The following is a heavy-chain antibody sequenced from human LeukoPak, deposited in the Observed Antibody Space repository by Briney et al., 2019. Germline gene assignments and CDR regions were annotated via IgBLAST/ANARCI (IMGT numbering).Heavy chain of an antibody. Sequence: GGSLRLSCAASGFTFSNYIMNWVRQAPGKGLEWVSSISSSSTYIYYADSVKGRFTISRDNAKNSLYLQMNSLRAEDTAVYYCARGDTAMVTLKMYYFDYWGQGTLVTVSS. J-gene: IGHJ4*02. V-gene: IGHV3-21*01. CDR2: ISSSSTYI. CDR1: GFTFSNYI. D-gene: IGHD5-18*01. CDR3: ARGDTAMVTLKMYYFDY.